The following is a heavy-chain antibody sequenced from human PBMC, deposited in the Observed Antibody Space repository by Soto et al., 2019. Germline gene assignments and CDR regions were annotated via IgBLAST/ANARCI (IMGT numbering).Heavy chain of an antibody. Sequence: SVKVSCKASGGTFSSYTISWVRQAPGQGLEWMGRIIPILGIANYAQKFQGRVTITADKSTSTAYMELSSLRSEDTAVYYCARDVTAMEALHYYDTWGQGTPVTASS. CDR2: IIPILGIA. D-gene: IGHD5-18*01. CDR1: GGTFSSYT. J-gene: IGHJ4*02. V-gene: IGHV1-69*04. CDR3: ARDVTAMEALHYYDT.